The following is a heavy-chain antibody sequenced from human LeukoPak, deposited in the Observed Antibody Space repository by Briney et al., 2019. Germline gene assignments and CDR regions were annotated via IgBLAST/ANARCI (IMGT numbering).Heavy chain of an antibody. Sequence: SETLSLTCTVSGGSISSYYWSWIRQPPGKGLEWIGYIYTSGSTNYNPSLKSRVTISVDTSKNQFSLKLSSVTAADTAVYYCARYCDGDCNSSAFDLWGQGTMVTVSS. J-gene: IGHJ3*01. CDR3: ARYCDGDCNSSAFDL. CDR1: GGSISSYY. D-gene: IGHD2-21*02. V-gene: IGHV4-4*09. CDR2: IYTSGST.